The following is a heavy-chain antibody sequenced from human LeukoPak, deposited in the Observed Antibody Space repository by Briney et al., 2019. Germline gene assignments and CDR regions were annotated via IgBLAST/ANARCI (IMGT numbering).Heavy chain of an antibody. D-gene: IGHD2-15*01. CDR1: GGSVSSGTYY. V-gene: IGHV4-61*01. CDR2: ISYSGST. J-gene: IGHJ3*02. CDR3: ARRGSGGRSFDI. Sequence: SETLSLTCTVSGGSVSSGTYYWTWIRQPPGKGLEWIGYISYSGSTNYNPSLKSRVTISVDTSKSQFSLNLSSVTAADTAVYYCARRGSGGRSFDIWGQGTVVTVSS.